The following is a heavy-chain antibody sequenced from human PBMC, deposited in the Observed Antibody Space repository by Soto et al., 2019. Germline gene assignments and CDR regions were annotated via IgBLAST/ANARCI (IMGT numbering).Heavy chain of an antibody. CDR2: INAGNGNT. CDR1: GDTFTSYA. J-gene: IGHJ5*02. CDR3: ATSAFSITIFGVVNGFDP. Sequence: ASVKVCCKASGDTFTSYAMHCVRQAPGQRLEWMGWINAGNGNTKYSQKFQGRVTITRDTSASTAYMELSSLRSEDTAVYYCATSAFSITIFGVVNGFDPWGQGTLVTVSS. D-gene: IGHD3-3*01. V-gene: IGHV1-3*01.